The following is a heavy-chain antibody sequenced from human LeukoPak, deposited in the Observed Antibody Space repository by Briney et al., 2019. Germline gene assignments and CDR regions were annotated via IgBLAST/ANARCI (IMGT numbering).Heavy chain of an antibody. CDR3: ARDLPVYDFWSGTYYYYGMDV. Sequence: PGGSLRLSCAASGFTFSSYSMNWVRQAPGKGLEWVSSISSSSSYIYYADSVKGRFTISRDNAKNSLYLQMNSLRAEDTAVYYCARDLPVYDFWSGTYYYYGMDVWGQGTTVTVSS. CDR2: ISSSSSYI. CDR1: GFTFSSYS. D-gene: IGHD3-3*01. J-gene: IGHJ6*02. V-gene: IGHV3-21*01.